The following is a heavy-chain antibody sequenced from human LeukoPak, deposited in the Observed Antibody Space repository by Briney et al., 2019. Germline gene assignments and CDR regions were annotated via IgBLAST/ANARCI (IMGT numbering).Heavy chain of an antibody. CDR3: ARGSYYYDSSGYTAYYYYYYYMDV. D-gene: IGHD3-22*01. Sequence: SETLSLTCTVSGGSISSSNYYWGWIRQPPGKGLEWIGYIYSSGSTNYNPSLKSRVTISVDTSKNQFSLKLSSVTAADTAVYYCARGSYYYDSSGYTAYYYYYYYMDVWGKGTTVTISS. CDR1: GGSISSSNYY. J-gene: IGHJ6*03. CDR2: IYSSGST. V-gene: IGHV4-61*05.